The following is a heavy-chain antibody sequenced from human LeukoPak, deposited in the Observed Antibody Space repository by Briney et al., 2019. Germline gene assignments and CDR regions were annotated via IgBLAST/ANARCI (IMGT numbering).Heavy chain of an antibody. CDR3: AKDYEAHDSSGDAFDI. Sequence: GGSLRLSCAASGFTFSSYAMSWVRQAPGKGLELVSAISGSGGSTYYADSVKGRFTISRDNSKSTLYLQMNSLRAEDTAVYYCAKDYEAHDSSGDAFDIWGQGTMVTVSS. D-gene: IGHD3-22*01. V-gene: IGHV3-23*01. CDR2: ISGSGGST. CDR1: GFTFSSYA. J-gene: IGHJ3*02.